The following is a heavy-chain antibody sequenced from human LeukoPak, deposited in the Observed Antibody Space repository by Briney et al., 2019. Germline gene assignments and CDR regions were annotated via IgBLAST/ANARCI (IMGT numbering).Heavy chain of an antibody. V-gene: IGHV4-59*12. CDR3: ARVYRRGDSSSWYGWHYYYYMDV. J-gene: IGHJ6*03. CDR2: IYYSGST. Sequence: PSETLSLTCTVSGGSISSYYWSWIRQPPGKGLEWIGYIYYSGSTNYNPSLKSRVTISVDTSKNQFSLKLSSVTAADTAVYYCARVYRRGDSSSWYGWHYYYYMDVWGKGTTVTVSS. CDR1: GGSISSYY. D-gene: IGHD6-13*01.